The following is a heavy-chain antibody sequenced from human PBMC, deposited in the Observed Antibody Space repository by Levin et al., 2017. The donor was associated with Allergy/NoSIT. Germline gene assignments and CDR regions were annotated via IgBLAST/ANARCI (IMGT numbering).Heavy chain of an antibody. CDR1: GGTFSSYA. V-gene: IGHV1-69*13. J-gene: IGHJ6*02. CDR2: IIPIFGTA. CDR3: ARDEKLYYDFWSGYRRLGLYYYYGMDV. Sequence: ASVKVSCKASGGTFSSYAISWVRQAPGQGLEWMGGIIPIFGTANYAQKFQGRVTITADESTSTAYMELSSLRSEDTAVYYCARDEKLYYDFWSGYRRLGLYYYYGMDVWGQGTTVTVSS. D-gene: IGHD3-3*01.